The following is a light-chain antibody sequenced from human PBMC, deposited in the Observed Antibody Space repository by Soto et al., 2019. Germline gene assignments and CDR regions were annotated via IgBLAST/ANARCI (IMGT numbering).Light chain of an antibody. CDR3: QQYGTPLFT. J-gene: IGKJ3*01. Sequence: EIVMTQSPVTLSVSPGERVTLSCRASQNVNINLAWYQQRPGQAPRVLIYGASNRASGIPDRFSGSGSGTDFTLTISRLEPGDFAVYYCQQYGTPLFTFGPGTKVDIK. V-gene: IGKV3-20*01. CDR2: GAS. CDR1: QNVNIN.